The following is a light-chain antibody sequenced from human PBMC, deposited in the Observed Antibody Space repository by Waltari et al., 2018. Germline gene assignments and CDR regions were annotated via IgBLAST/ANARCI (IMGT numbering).Light chain of an antibody. CDR1: QSLLHSDGKTY. Sequence: DIVMTQTPVSLSVTPGQPASISCKSTQSLLHSDGKTYLYWYLQRPGQSPQLLIYEVFSRFSGVPDKFIVIGSGTDFTLKISRVDSEDVGVYFCMQGLHIPWTFGQGTKVVIK. V-gene: IGKV2-29*02. J-gene: IGKJ1*01. CDR2: EVF. CDR3: MQGLHIPWT.